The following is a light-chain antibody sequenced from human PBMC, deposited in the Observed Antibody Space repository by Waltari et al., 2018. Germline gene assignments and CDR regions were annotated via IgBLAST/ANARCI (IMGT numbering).Light chain of an antibody. CDR2: DAS. Sequence: EIVLTQSPATLSLSPGEIATLSCRASHSVSSSLAWYQQKLGQAPRLLIYDASSRASGIPDRFSGSGSGTDFSLTISSLEPEDFAVYYCQQYSKWPYSFGQGTKVEIK. V-gene: IGKV3D-20*02. CDR1: HSVSSS. J-gene: IGKJ2*03. CDR3: QQYSKWPYS.